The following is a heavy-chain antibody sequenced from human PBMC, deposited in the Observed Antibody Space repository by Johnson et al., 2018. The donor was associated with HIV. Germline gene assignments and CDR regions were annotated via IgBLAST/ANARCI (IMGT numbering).Heavy chain of an antibody. CDR3: AKGATRYKTDGSKHDGAFDV. D-gene: IGHD1-26*01. J-gene: IGHJ3*01. CDR2: ISWNSGSI. CDR1: GFTFDDYA. Sequence: EVQLVESGGGLIQPGGSLRLSCAASGFTFDDYAMHWVRLAPGKGLEWVSGISWNSGSIGHADSVKGRFTISRDNAKNSLHLQMSSLRAEDTALYYCAKGATRYKTDGSKHDGAFDVWGQGTMVTVSS. V-gene: IGHV3-9*01.